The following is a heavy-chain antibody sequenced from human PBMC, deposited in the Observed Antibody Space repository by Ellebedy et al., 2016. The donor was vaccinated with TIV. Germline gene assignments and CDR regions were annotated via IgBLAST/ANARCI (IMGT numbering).Heavy chain of an antibody. J-gene: IGHJ4*02. Sequence: GESLKISCAASGFTFSSYWMHWVRQAPGKGLVWVSRINSDGSSTSYADSVKGRFTISRDNAKNTLYLQMNSLRAEDTAVYYCARDRGSGSYLPYYWGQGTLVTVSS. CDR1: GFTFSSYW. CDR2: INSDGSST. D-gene: IGHD1-26*01. CDR3: ARDRGSGSYLPYY. V-gene: IGHV3-74*01.